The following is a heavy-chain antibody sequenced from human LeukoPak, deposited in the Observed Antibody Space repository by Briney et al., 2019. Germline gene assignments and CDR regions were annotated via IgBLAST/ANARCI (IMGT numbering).Heavy chain of an antibody. D-gene: IGHD3-9*01. CDR2: IYYXGSX. CDR3: AKSMNAFTYYDILTGYYSEFSEVDY. V-gene: IGHV4-31*02. J-gene: IGHJ4*02. Sequence: WXRQHPXXXLXXXGXIYYXGSXXYNPSLKSRVTISVDTSKNQFSLKLSSVTAADTAVYYCAKSMNAFTYYDILTGYYSEFSEVDYWGQGTLVTVSS.